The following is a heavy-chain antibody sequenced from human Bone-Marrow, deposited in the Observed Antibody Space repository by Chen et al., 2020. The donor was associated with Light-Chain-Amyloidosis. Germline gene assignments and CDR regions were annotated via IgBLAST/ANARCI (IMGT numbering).Heavy chain of an antibody. CDR1: GFTFSHYA. J-gene: IGHJ5*02. D-gene: IGHD3-16*01. CDR2: ISGNGATT. CDR3: AKDALLSVSYRETT. V-gene: IGHV3-23*01. Sequence: EVQLLESGGGLVQPGGSLRLSCAASGFTFSHYAMSWVRQAPGKGLEWISAISGNGATTVYADSVKGRFTISKDNSKNTLNLQMNSLRAEDSAVYYCAKDALLSVSYRETTWGQGTLVTVST.